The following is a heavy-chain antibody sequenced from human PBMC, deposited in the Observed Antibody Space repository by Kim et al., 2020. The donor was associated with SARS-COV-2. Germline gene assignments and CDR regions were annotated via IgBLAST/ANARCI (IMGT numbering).Heavy chain of an antibody. D-gene: IGHD4-17*01. J-gene: IGHJ4*02. CDR2: IYRSGST. CDR3: ARGKGDNGDNPLDS. CDR1: GGSISSGDYS. V-gene: IGHV4-30-2*01. Sequence: SETLSLTCAVSGGSISSGDYSWSWIRQPPGKGLEWIGNIYRSGSTYYNPSLKSRVTTSADRSKNQFSLNLSSVTAADTAVYYCARGKGDNGDNPLDSWGQGTLVTVSS.